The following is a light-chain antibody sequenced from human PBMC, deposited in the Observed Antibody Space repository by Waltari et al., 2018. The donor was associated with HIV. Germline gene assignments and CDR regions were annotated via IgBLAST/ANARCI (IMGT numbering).Light chain of an antibody. Sequence: QSALTQPPSASGSPGQSVTISCTGTSSDLGAYNYVPWFQQPPGKAPKLMIYDVTKRPSGVPDRFSGSKSGNTASLTVSGLQAEDEADYYCASHAGSKDVFGGGTRLTVL. CDR1: SSDLGAYNY. CDR2: DVT. V-gene: IGLV2-8*01. CDR3: ASHAGSKDV. J-gene: IGLJ2*01.